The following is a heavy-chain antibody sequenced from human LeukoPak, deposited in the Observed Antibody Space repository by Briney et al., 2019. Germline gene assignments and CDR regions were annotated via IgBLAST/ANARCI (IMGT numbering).Heavy chain of an antibody. Sequence: PGGSLRLSCAAPGITFSSYAMHWVRQAPGKGLEWVAAISSEGSDKYYAESMKGRLTISRDNSKNTLYLQMNSLRAEDTAVYYCARGLLPPRWFDPWGQGTLVTVSS. CDR3: ARGLLPPRWFDP. CDR1: GITFSSYA. V-gene: IGHV3-30-3*01. D-gene: IGHD2-21*02. J-gene: IGHJ5*02. CDR2: ISSEGSDK.